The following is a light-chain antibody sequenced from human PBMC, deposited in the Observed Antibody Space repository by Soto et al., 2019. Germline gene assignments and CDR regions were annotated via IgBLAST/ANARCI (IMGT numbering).Light chain of an antibody. V-gene: IGKV3D-20*02. J-gene: IGKJ5*01. CDR2: GAS. CDR1: ESVNSRY. Sequence: EIVLTQSPGTLCLSPGERATLPCRTSESVNSRYLAWYQQKPGQAPRLLFYGASSRDTGMPARFSGSGSGTEFTLTISSLQSEDFAVYYCQQRSNWPLIPFGEGTRL. CDR3: QQRSNWPLIP.